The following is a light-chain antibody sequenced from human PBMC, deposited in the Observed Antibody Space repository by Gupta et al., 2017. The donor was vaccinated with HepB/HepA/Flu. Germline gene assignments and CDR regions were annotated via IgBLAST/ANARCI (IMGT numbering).Light chain of an antibody. V-gene: IGKV3-11*01. CDR2: AAS. Sequence: EIPLTQSPSTLSWSPGERATLSCRASQSVSSYLAWYQQKPGEAPRLLIYAASYWGNGLPARLSSSWFGTYFPLTISSRAPDDLAVYYCQQRSNWMCSFGQGTKLEIK. CDR3: QQRSNWMCS. J-gene: IGKJ2*04. CDR1: QSVSSY.